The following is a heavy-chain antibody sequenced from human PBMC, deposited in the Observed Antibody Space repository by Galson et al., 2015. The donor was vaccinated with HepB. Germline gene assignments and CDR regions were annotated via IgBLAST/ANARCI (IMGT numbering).Heavy chain of an antibody. V-gene: IGHV3-15*01. CDR2: IKTKADGETT. Sequence: SLRLSCAGSGFKFYKVWMNWVRQAPGKGLEWVGRIKTKADGETTDYAAPVKDRFAISRDDSTKTVYLQMNSLKTEGTAIYYCSTDADFWGQGTLVTVSS. J-gene: IGHJ4*02. CDR3: STDADF. CDR1: GFKFYKVW.